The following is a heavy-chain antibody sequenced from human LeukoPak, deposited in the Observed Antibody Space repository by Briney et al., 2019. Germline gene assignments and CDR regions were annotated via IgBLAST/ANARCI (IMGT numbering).Heavy chain of an antibody. CDR1: GFTFSSYI. V-gene: IGHV3-48*01. CDR3: ARDGPGYYDSSGYYYGLYFDY. CDR2: IISSSSTI. D-gene: IGHD3-22*01. J-gene: IGHJ4*02. Sequence: GGSLRLSCAASGFTFSSYIMNWVRQAPGKGLEWVSYIISSSSTIYYADSVKGRFTISRDNAKNSLYLQMNSLRAEDTAVYYCARDGPGYYDSSGYYYGLYFDYWGQGTLVTVSS.